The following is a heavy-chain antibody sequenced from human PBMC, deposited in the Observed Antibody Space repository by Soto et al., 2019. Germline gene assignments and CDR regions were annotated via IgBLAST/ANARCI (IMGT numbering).Heavy chain of an antibody. CDR1: GFTFSSYW. J-gene: IGHJ4*02. CDR2: INSDGSST. D-gene: IGHD3-10*01. V-gene: IGHV3-74*01. Sequence: QAGGSLRLSCAASGFTFSSYWMHGVRQAPGKGLVWVSRINSDGSSTSYADSVKGRFTISRDNAKDTLYLQMNSLRAEDTAVYYRARVLLWFGEIDYWGQGTLVTVSS. CDR3: ARVLLWFGEIDY.